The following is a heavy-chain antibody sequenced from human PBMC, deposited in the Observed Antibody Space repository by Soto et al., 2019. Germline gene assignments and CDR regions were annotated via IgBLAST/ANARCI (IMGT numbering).Heavy chain of an antibody. V-gene: IGHV1-2*04. Sequence: GASVKVSCKASGYTYTGYYMHWVRQAPGQGLEWMGWIHPNSDGTNYAQKFQGWVTMTRDTSISTAYMELSRLKSDDTAVYYCARGKNSIAAAGTDFDYWGQGTLVTVSS. D-gene: IGHD6-13*01. CDR1: GYTYTGYY. CDR2: IHPNSDGT. CDR3: ARGKNSIAAAGTDFDY. J-gene: IGHJ4*02.